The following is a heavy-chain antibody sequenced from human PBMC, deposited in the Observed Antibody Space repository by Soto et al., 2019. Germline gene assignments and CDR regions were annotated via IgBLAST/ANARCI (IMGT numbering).Heavy chain of an antibody. CDR1: GGSISSYY. J-gene: IGHJ3*02. Sequence: SETLSLTCTVSGGSISSYYWSWIRQPPGKGLEWIGYIYYSGSTNYNPSLKSRVTISVDTSKNQFSLKLSSVTAADTAVYYCARDYGDYEIAFDIWGQGTMVTVSS. CDR3: ARDYGDYEIAFDI. V-gene: IGHV4-59*01. D-gene: IGHD4-17*01. CDR2: IYYSGST.